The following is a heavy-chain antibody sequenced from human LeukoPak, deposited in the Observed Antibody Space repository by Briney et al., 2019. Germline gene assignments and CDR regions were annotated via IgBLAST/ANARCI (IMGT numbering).Heavy chain of an antibody. CDR1: GGSFSGYY. V-gene: IGHV4-34*01. CDR2: INHSGST. Sequence: PSETLSLTCAVYGGSFSGYYWSWIRQPPGKGLEWIGEINHSGSTNYNPSLKSRVTISVDTSKNQFSLKLSSVTAADTAVYYCARDVIWGYYYGSGSHRYFDYWGQGTLVTVSS. J-gene: IGHJ4*02. CDR3: ARDVIWGYYYGSGSHRYFDY. D-gene: IGHD3-10*01.